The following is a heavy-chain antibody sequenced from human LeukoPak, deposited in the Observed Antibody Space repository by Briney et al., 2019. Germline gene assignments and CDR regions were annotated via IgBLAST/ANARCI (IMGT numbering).Heavy chain of an antibody. CDR3: AREPAMAPFDY. Sequence: SETLSLTCTVSGGSISSYYWSWIRQPAGKGLEWIGRIYSSGSTNYNPSLKSRVTMSVDTSKNQFPLKLSSVTAADTAVYYCAREPAMAPFDYWGQGTLVTVSS. D-gene: IGHD5-18*01. CDR2: IYSSGST. V-gene: IGHV4-4*07. J-gene: IGHJ4*02. CDR1: GGSISSYY.